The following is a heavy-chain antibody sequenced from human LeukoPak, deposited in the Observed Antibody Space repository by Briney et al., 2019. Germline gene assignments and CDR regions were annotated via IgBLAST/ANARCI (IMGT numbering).Heavy chain of an antibody. CDR3: ADYYYDSSGYYHPDAFDI. V-gene: IGHV3-23*01. CDR1: GFTLSDHY. J-gene: IGHJ3*02. Sequence: PGGSLRLSCAASGFTLSDHYMDWVRQAPGKGLEWVSVIGASGADTYYSDSVKGRFTVSRDNSQNTLYLQMNSLRAEDTAVYYCADYYYDSSGYYHPDAFDIRGQGTMVTVSS. CDR2: IGASGADT. D-gene: IGHD3-22*01.